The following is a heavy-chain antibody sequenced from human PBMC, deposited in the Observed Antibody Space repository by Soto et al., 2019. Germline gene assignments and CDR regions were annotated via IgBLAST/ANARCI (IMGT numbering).Heavy chain of an antibody. CDR1: GYSFTSYW. J-gene: IGHJ6*02. V-gene: IGHV5-51*01. D-gene: IGHD1-1*01. CDR2: IYPGDSDT. CDR3: ARLLRPATTHYGMDV. Sequence: GESLKISCKGSGYSFTSYWIGWVRQMPGKGLEWMGIIYPGDSDTRHSPSFQGQVTISADKSISTAYLQWSSLKASDTAMYYCARLLRPATTHYGMDVWGQGTSVSRSS.